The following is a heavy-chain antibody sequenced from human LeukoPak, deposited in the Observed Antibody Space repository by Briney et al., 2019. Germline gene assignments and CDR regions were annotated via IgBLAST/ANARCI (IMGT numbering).Heavy chain of an antibody. J-gene: IGHJ6*02. CDR2: ISGSGGST. V-gene: IGHV3-23*01. CDR3: AKALEVWQQLDGMDV. D-gene: IGHD6-13*01. Sequence: GGSLRLSCAASGFTFSSYAMSWVRQAPGKGLEWVSAISGSGGSTSYADSVKGRFTISRDNSKNTLYLQMNSLRAEDTAVYYCAKALEVWQQLDGMDVWGQGTTVTVSS. CDR1: GFTFSSYA.